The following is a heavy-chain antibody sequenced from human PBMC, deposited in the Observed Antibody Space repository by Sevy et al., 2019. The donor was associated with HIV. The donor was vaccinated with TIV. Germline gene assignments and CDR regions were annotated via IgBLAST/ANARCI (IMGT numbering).Heavy chain of an antibody. CDR3: ARGRHYDVLTGSDS. Sequence: GGSLRLSCAASGFTFSSYSMNWVRQAPGKGLEWLSYISSSNSTIYYTDSVKGRFTISRDNAKNSLYLQMNSLGDEDTAIYYCARGRHYDVLTGSDSWGQGTLVTVSS. D-gene: IGHD3-9*01. V-gene: IGHV3-48*02. CDR1: GFTFSSYS. CDR2: ISSSNSTI. J-gene: IGHJ5*01.